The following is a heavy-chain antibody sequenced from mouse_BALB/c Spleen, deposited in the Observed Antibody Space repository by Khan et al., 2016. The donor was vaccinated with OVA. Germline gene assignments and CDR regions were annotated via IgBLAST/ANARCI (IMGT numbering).Heavy chain of an antibody. CDR1: GFTFSTYG. J-gene: IGHJ3*01. V-gene: IGHV5-6*01. Sequence: EVELVESGGDFVRPGGSLKLSCAASGFTFSTYGMSWVRQTPDKRLEWVATINTGGAYTYYPDTVTGRFTISRDNAKNTLYLQLSSLKSEDTAIYYCARLAYYNNSEGFAYWGRGTLVTVSA. CDR3: ARLAYYNNSEGFAY. D-gene: IGHD1-1*01. CDR2: INTGGAYT.